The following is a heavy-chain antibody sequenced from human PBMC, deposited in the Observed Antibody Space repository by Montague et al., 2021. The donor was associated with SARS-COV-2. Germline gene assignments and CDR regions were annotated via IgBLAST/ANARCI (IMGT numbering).Heavy chain of an antibody. CDR3: ARGDVEMATIKSGGPFYHFDY. Sequence: SETLSLTCTVSGGFISSYYWSWIRQPPGKRLEWIGNIYYSGSTNYNPSXXSPVTISVDTPKNQFSLKLSSVTAADTAVYYCARGDVEMATIKSGGPFYHFDYWGQGTLVTASS. CDR2: IYYSGST. D-gene: IGHD5-24*01. CDR1: GGFISSYY. V-gene: IGHV4-59*13. J-gene: IGHJ4*02.